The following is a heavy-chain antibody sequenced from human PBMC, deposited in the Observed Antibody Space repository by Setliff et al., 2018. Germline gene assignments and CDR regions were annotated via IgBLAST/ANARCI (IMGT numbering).Heavy chain of an antibody. CDR1: GFTFSNYG. CDR2: IRKKANSYTT. V-gene: IGHV3-72*01. Sequence: GGSLRLSCAASGFTFSNYGMNWVRQAPGKGLEWVSTIRKKANSYTTEYAASVRGRFTISRDDSKNSLYLQMNSLKTEDAAVYYCARLPRYTTPMAPWGQGTLVTVSS. D-gene: IGHD5-18*01. CDR3: ARLPRYTTPMAP. J-gene: IGHJ5*02.